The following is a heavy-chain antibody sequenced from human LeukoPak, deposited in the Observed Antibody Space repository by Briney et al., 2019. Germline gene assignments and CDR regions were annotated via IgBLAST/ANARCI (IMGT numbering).Heavy chain of an antibody. V-gene: IGHV3-30*03. Sequence: PGRSLRLSCAASGFTFSSYGMHWVRQAPGKGLEWVAVISYDGSNKYYADSVKGRFTISRDNSKNTLYLQMNSLRAEDTAVYYCARAMWEWLSLPPHDYWGQGTLVTVSS. D-gene: IGHD3-3*01. CDR2: ISYDGSNK. CDR3: ARAMWEWLSLPPHDY. J-gene: IGHJ4*02. CDR1: GFTFSSYG.